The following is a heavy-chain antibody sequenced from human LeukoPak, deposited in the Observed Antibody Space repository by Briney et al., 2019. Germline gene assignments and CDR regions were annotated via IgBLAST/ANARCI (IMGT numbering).Heavy chain of an antibody. CDR2: IYHSGST. J-gene: IGHJ3*02. D-gene: IGHD2-2*01. Sequence: PSETLSLTCTVSGGSISSYYWSWIRQPPGKGLEWIGYIYHSGSTYYNPSLKSRVTISVDRSKNQFSLKLSSVTAADTAVYYCARLAPIIVVVPAASDAFDIWGQGTMVTVSS. CDR3: ARLAPIIVVVPAASDAFDI. CDR1: GGSISSYY. V-gene: IGHV4-59*12.